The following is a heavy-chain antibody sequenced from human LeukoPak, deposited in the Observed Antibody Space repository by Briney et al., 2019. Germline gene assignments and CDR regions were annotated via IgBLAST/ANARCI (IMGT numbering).Heavy chain of an antibody. V-gene: IGHV3-23*01. D-gene: IGHD3-10*01. CDR2: ISGSGGST. J-gene: IGHJ6*02. Sequence: GGSLRLSCAASGFTFSSYAMSWVRQAPGKGLEWVSAISGSGGSTYYADSVKGRFTISRDNSKNTLYPQMNSLRAEDTAVYYCAKDAAGMRFHYYYYGMDVWGQGTTVTVSS. CDR1: GFTFSSYA. CDR3: AKDAAGMRFHYYYYGMDV.